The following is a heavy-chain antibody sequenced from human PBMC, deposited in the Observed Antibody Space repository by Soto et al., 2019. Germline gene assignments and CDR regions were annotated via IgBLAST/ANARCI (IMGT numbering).Heavy chain of an antibody. D-gene: IGHD1-1*01. CDR3: ARGKGTTWTDHALDI. J-gene: IGHJ3*02. CDR1: GFTFSDHY. CDR2: IRNKFNSYTT. V-gene: IGHV3-72*01. Sequence: EVQLVESGGGLVQPGGSLRLSCAASGFTFSDHYMDWVRQAPGKGLEWVGRIRNKFNSYTTEYAASVKGRFTISRDDSKNSLYFQMTSLKADDTAVYYCARGKGTTWTDHALDIWGQGTMVTVSS.